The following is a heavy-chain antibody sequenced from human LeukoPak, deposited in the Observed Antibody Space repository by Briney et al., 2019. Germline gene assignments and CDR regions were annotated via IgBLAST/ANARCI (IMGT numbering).Heavy chain of an antibody. J-gene: IGHJ4*02. D-gene: IGHD2-8*01. CDR3: ARLDCLNGVCRWSGY. CDR1: GGSISSTSYY. Sequence: SETLSLTCTVSGGSISSTSYYWGWIRQPPGKGLEWVGSIYYSGDTYYNPSLKSRVTISVDTSKNQFSLKLSSVTAADTAVYYCARLDCLNGVCRWSGYWGQGILVTVSS. V-gene: IGHV4-39*01. CDR2: IYYSGDT.